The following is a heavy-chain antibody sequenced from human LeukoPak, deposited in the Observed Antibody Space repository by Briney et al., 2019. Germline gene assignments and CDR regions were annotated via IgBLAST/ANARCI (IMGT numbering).Heavy chain of an antibody. CDR3: AKSGTYYYDSSGPRYDY. D-gene: IGHD3-22*01. J-gene: IGHJ4*02. Sequence: QPGGSLRLSCAASGFTFSSYAMSWVRQAPGKGLEWVSAISGSGGSTYYADSVKGRFTISRDNSKNTLYLQMNSLRAEDTAVYYCAKSGTYYYDSSGPRYDYWGQGTLVTVSS. V-gene: IGHV3-23*01. CDR2: ISGSGGST. CDR1: GFTFSSYA.